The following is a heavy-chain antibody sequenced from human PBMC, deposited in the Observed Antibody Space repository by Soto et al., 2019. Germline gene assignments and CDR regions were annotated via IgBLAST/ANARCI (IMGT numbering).Heavy chain of an antibody. CDR1: GFIFENFG. D-gene: IGHD1-26*01. CDR3: AKNQGVELVPLATVDWFDP. Sequence: HPVGSLRLSCAASGFIFENFGMSWVRQAPGKGLEWISSISGGGFKKYYADSVKGRFTISRDNSKSTVYLELNNLSAEDTAVYHCAKNQGVELVPLATVDWFDPWGQGSVVTVSS. CDR2: ISGGGFKK. J-gene: IGHJ5*02. V-gene: IGHV3-23*01.